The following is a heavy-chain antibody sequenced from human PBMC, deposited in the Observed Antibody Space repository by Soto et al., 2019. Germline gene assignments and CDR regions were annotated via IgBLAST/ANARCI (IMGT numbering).Heavy chain of an antibody. V-gene: IGHV4-31*03. CDR1: GGSFRSGGYY. D-gene: IGHD3-10*01. CDR3: AIEATYGSGSYPAFGI. Sequence: QVQLQESGPGLVKPSQTLSLTCTVSGGSFRSGGYYWSWIRQHPWKGLEWIGYIYYSGSTYYNPSLNSRVTITVDTSKNNFSLKLSSVTVTNTTVYYCAIEATYGSGSYPAFGIWVQGAMVTVST. J-gene: IGHJ3*02. CDR2: IYYSGST.